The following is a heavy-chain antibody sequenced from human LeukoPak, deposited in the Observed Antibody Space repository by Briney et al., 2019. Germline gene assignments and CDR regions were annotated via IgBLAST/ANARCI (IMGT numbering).Heavy chain of an antibody. Sequence: GGSLRLSCAASGFTLSTYWMHWVRQAPGKGLVWVSRVNPDGSTTNYADSVKGRFTISRDNAKNTLYLQMNSLRAEDTAVYYCGRDLAAGSWGQGTLVTVSS. CDR1: GFTLSTYW. V-gene: IGHV3-74*01. J-gene: IGHJ5*02. CDR3: GRDLAAGS. CDR2: VNPDGSTT. D-gene: IGHD6-13*01.